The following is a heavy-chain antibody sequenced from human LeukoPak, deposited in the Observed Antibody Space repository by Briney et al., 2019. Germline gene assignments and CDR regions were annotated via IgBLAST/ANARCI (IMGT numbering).Heavy chain of an antibody. CDR2: INPNSGGT. V-gene: IGHV1-2*02. Sequence: ASVKVSCKASGYTFTGYYMHWVRQAPGQGLEWMGWINPNSGGTNYAQKFQGRVTMTRDTSISTAYMELRSLRSDDTAVYYCARDRRVGSSSPSNTWGQGTLVTVSS. J-gene: IGHJ4*02. CDR1: GYTFTGYY. CDR3: ARDRRVGSSSPSNT. D-gene: IGHD6-6*01.